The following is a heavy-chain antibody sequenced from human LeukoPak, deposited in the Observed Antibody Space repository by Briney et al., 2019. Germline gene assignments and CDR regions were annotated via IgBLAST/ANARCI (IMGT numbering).Heavy chain of an antibody. D-gene: IGHD3-22*01. CDR2: VYYSGST. CDR1: GGSINSYY. J-gene: IGHJ4*02. CDR3: ARGVEYYYDSSGMYYFDY. V-gene: IGHV4-59*08. Sequence: SETLSLTCTVSGGSINSYYWSWIRQPPGKGLEWIGYVYYSGSTNYNPSLKSRVTISVDTSKNQFSLKLSSVTAADTAVYYCARGVEYYYDSSGMYYFDYWGQGTLVTVSS.